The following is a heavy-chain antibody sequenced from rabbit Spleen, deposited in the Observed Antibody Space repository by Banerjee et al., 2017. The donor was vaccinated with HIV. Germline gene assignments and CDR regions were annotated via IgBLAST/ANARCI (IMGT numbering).Heavy chain of an antibody. CDR2: VGVGTSGFT. J-gene: IGHJ6*01. CDR3: ARDAATSFSSYGMDL. CDR1: GFSFSNKAV. Sequence: QEQLVESGGGLVRPEGSLKLSCTASGFSFSNKAVMCWVRQAPGKGLEWIGCVGVGTSGFTYFASWAKGRFTISKTSSTTVTLQMTSLTDADTATYFCARDAATSFSSYGMDLWGPGTLVTVS. D-gene: IGHD8-1*01. V-gene: IGHV1S45*01.